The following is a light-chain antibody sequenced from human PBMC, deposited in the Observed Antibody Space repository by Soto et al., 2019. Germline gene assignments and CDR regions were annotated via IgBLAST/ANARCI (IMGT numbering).Light chain of an antibody. CDR1: QSISTF. Sequence: DIQMTQSPSSLSASVGDRVTITCRASQSISTFLNWYQQKPGKAPKLLIYSASTLHSGVPSRFSGSGSETDFTLTISSLQPEDFATYYCQQSYSAPHTFGQGTELEI. J-gene: IGKJ2*01. CDR2: SAS. V-gene: IGKV1-39*01. CDR3: QQSYSAPHT.